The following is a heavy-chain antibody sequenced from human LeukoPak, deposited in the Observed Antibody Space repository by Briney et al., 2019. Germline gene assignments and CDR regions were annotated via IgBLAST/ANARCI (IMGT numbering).Heavy chain of an antibody. Sequence: GGSLRLSCAASGFIFSNYEMNWVRQPPGKGLEWVSYISSGGSTIYYADSVKGRFTVSRDNAKNSLYLQMNSLRDEDTAVYYCARDGYSGYAFDIWGQGTMVTVSS. D-gene: IGHD5-12*01. V-gene: IGHV3-48*03. CDR2: ISSGGSTI. J-gene: IGHJ3*02. CDR1: GFIFSNYE. CDR3: ARDGYSGYAFDI.